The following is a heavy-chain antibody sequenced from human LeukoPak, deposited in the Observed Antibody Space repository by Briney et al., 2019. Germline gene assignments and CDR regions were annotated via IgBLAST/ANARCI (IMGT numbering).Heavy chain of an antibody. CDR3: ARDRGRAPFDP. V-gene: IGHV1-18*01. CDR2: ISAYNGNT. D-gene: IGHD3-10*01. CDR1: GFPFNTNG. J-gene: IGHJ5*02. Sequence: GASVKVSLRASGFPFNTNGISWVRPAPGQGLEWMGWISAYNGNTNYAQKLQGRVTMTTDTSTSTAYMELRSLRSDDTAVYYCARDRGRAPFDPWGQGTLVTVSS.